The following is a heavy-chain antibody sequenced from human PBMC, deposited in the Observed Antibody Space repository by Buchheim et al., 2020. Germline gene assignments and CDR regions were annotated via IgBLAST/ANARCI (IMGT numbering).Heavy chain of an antibody. CDR3: ARDQYYYDSSGYYPYYFDY. CDR2: ISSSSSYI. CDR1: GFTFSSYS. D-gene: IGHD3-22*01. Sequence: EVQLVESGGGLVKPGGSLRLSCAASGFTFSSYSMNWVRQAPGKGLEWVSSISSSSSYIYYADSVKGRFTVSRDNANNSLYLQMNSLRAEDTAVYYCARDQYYYDSSGYYPYYFDYWGQGTL. V-gene: IGHV3-21*01. J-gene: IGHJ4*02.